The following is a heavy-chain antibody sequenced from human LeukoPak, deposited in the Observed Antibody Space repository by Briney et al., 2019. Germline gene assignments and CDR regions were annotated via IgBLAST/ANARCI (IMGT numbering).Heavy chain of an antibody. CDR3: ARDEGPPNWFDP. J-gene: IGHJ5*02. CDR1: GGTFSSYA. CDR2: TIPIFRTA. Sequence: SVKVSCKASGGTFSSYAISWVRQAPGQGLEWMGRTIPIFRTANYAQKFQGRVTITTDESTSTAFMELSSLRSEDTAVYYCARDEGPPNWFDPWGQGTLVTVSS. V-gene: IGHV1-69*05.